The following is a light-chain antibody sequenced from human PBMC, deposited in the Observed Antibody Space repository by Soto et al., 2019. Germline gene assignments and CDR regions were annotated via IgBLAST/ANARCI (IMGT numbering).Light chain of an antibody. J-gene: IGKJ4*01. CDR1: QSVGSS. CDR2: DAS. CDR3: QQRTNWPLT. Sequence: PWERATLSCRASQSVGSSLAWYQQKPGQAPRLLIYDASTRATGIPARFSGSGSGTDFTLTISSLEPEDFAVYYCQQRTNWPLTFGGGTKVEIK. V-gene: IGKV3-11*01.